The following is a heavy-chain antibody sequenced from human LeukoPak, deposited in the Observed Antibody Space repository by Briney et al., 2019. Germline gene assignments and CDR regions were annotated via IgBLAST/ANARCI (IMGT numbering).Heavy chain of an antibody. D-gene: IGHD5-18*01. J-gene: IGHJ3*02. CDR1: GGSISSYY. V-gene: IGHV4-59*01. Sequence: SGTLSLTCTVSGGSISSYYWSWIRQPPGKGLEWIGYIYYSGSTNYNPSLKSRVTISVDTSKNQFSLKLSSVTAADTAVYYCARDLGYSYGHYAFDIWGQGTMVTVSS. CDR2: IYYSGST. CDR3: ARDLGYSYGHYAFDI.